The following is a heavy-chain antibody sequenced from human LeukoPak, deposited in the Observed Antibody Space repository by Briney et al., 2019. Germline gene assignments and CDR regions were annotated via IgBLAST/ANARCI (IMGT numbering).Heavy chain of an antibody. V-gene: IGHV4-34*01. J-gene: IGHJ5*02. D-gene: IGHD2-2*01. CDR2: INHSGSA. CDR3: AIHIVVVPAAKKKNWFDP. Sequence: SETLSLTCAVYGGSFSGYYWSWIRQPPGKGLEWIGEINHSGSANYNPSLKSRVTISVDTSKNQFSLKLSSVTAADTAVYYCAIHIVVVPAAKKKNWFDPWGQGTLVTVSS. CDR1: GGSFSGYY.